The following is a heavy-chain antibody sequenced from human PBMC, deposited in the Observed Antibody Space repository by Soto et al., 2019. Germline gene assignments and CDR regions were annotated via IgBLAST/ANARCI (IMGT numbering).Heavy chain of an antibody. V-gene: IGHV3-15*01. D-gene: IGHD3-22*01. Sequence: GGSLRLSCAASGFTFSNAWMSWVRQAPGKGLEWVGRIKSKTDGGTTDYAAPVKGRFTISRDDSKNTLYLQMNSLKTEDTAVYYCTTATPYYYDGSGYSAAFEYWGQGTLVRVS. CDR2: IKSKTDGGTT. CDR1: GFTFSNAW. CDR3: TTATPYYYDGSGYSAAFEY. J-gene: IGHJ4*02.